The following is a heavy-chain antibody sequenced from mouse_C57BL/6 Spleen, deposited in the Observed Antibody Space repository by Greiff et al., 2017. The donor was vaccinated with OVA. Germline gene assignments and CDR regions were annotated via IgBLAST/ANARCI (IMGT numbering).Heavy chain of an antibody. CDR2: IDPETGGT. J-gene: IGHJ1*03. Sequence: QVHVKQSGAELVRPGASVTLSCKASGYTFTDYEMHWVKQTPVHGLEWIGAIDPETGGTAYNQKFKGKAILTADKSSSTAYMELRSLTSEDSAVYYCTRGTYFDVWGTGTTVTVSS. V-gene: IGHV1-15*01. D-gene: IGHD3-3*01. CDR3: TRGTYFDV. CDR1: GYTFTDYE.